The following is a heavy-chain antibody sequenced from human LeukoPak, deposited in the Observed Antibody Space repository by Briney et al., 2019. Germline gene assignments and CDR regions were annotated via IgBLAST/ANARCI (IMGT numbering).Heavy chain of an antibody. CDR2: ISGSGGST. CDR1: GFTLSSYA. V-gene: IGHV3-23*01. D-gene: IGHD3-10*01. CDR3: AKDEGRYYGSGSYYPFDY. J-gene: IGHJ4*02. Sequence: GGSLRLSCAASGFTLSSYAMSWVRQAPGKGLEWISAISGSGGSTYYADSVKGRFTISRDNSKNTLYLQMNSLRAEDTAVYYCAKDEGRYYGSGSYYPFDYWGQGTLVTVSS.